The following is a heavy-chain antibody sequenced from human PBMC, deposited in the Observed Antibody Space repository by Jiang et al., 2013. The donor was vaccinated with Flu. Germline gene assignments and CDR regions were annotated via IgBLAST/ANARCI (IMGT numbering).Heavy chain of an antibody. Sequence: PGLVKPSQTLSLTCTVSGGSVSVGDYYWSWIRQAPGKGLEWIGYISYSGSTYYNPSLKSRVTISVDTSKNQFSLKLSSVTAADTAVYYCAADSSGSVTYWGQGTLVTVSS. D-gene: IGHD3-22*01. CDR1: GGSVSVGDYY. V-gene: IGHV4-30-4*01. CDR3: AADSSGSVTY. CDR2: ISYSGST. J-gene: IGHJ4*02.